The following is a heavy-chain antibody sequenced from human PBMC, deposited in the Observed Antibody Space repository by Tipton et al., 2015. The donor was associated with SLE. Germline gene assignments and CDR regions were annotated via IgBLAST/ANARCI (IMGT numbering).Heavy chain of an antibody. Sequence: TLSLTCTVSGDSIRSGTYYWSWIRQPAGKGLEWIGHIYTSGSTNYNPSLKSRVTMSVDTSKNQFSLKVTSVTAADTAVYYCARYCSSTSCFSEYYFDSWGQGILVTVSS. V-gene: IGHV4-61*09. CDR1: GDSIRSGTYY. CDR3: ARYCSSTSCFSEYYFDS. D-gene: IGHD2-2*01. J-gene: IGHJ4*02. CDR2: IYTSGST.